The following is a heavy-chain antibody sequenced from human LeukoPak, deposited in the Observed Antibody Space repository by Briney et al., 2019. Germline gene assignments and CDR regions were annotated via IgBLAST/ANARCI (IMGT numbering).Heavy chain of an antibody. D-gene: IGHD3-9*01. CDR3: ARGVGYYDILTGYYRESYSDY. CDR1: GYTFTSYG. V-gene: IGHV1-18*04. Sequence: ASVKVSCQASGYTFTSYGISWVRQAPGQGLEWMGWISAYNGNTNYAQKLQGRVTMTTDTSTSTAYMELRSLRSDDTAVYYCARGVGYYDILTGYYRESYSDYWGQGTLVTVSS. CDR2: ISAYNGNT. J-gene: IGHJ4*02.